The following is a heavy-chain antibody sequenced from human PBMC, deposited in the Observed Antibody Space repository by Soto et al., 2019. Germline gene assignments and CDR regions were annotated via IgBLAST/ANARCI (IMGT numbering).Heavy chain of an antibody. CDR3: ARIAVAGVDY. CDR2: IYYSGST. Sequence: PSETLSLTCTVSGGSISSSSYYWGWIRQPPGKGLEWIGSIYYSGSTYYNPSLKSRVTISVDTSKNQFSLKLSSVTAADTAVYYCARIAVAGVDYWGQGTLVTVSS. D-gene: IGHD6-19*01. CDR1: GGSISSSSYY. V-gene: IGHV4-39*01. J-gene: IGHJ4*02.